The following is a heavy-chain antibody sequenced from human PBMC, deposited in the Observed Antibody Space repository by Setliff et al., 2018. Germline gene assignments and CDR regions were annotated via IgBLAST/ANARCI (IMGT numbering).Heavy chain of an antibody. CDR3: ARGGMAAAGRKGVFEH. V-gene: IGHV1-46*01. J-gene: IGHJ4*02. D-gene: IGHD6-13*01. CDR2: INPGGGSA. CDR1: GYSFTRYY. Sequence: ASVKVSCKTSGYSFTRYYMHWVRQVPGQGLEWMGIINPGGGSASYAPSFQGRVAMTSDTSTSKVYMEVSTVTSDDTAVYYCARGGMAAAGRKGVFEHWGQGTQVTVSS.